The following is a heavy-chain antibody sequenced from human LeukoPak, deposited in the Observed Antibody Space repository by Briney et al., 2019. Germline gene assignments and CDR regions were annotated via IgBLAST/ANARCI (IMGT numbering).Heavy chain of an antibody. CDR3: AGAYCGGDCYSGRTFDI. J-gene: IGHJ3*02. Sequence: PSVPLSLTCTVSGGSINSGSYYWSWIRQPAGKGLEWIGRIYTSGSTNYNPSLKSRVTISVDTSKNQFSLKLSSVTAADTAVYYWAGAYCGGDCYSGRTFDIWGQGTMVTVSS. V-gene: IGHV4-61*02. CDR2: IYTSGST. D-gene: IGHD2-21*02. CDR1: GGSINSGSYY.